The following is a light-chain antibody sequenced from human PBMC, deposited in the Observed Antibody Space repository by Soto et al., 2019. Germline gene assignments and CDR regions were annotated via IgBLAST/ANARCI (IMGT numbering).Light chain of an antibody. Sequence: QSVLTQPPSVSAAPGQKVTISCSGSSSNIGNNYVSWYQQLPGTAPKLLIYDNNKRPSGIPDRFSGSKSGTSATLGITGPQTGDEADYYCGKWDSSLSAVVFGGGTKLTVL. CDR3: GKWDSSLSAVV. J-gene: IGLJ2*01. CDR1: SSNIGNNY. CDR2: DNN. V-gene: IGLV1-51*01.